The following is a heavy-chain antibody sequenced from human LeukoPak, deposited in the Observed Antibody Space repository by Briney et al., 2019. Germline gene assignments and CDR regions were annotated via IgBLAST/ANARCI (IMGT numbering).Heavy chain of an antibody. V-gene: IGHV1-2*02. J-gene: IGHJ4*02. CDR2: INPNSGGT. D-gene: IGHD3-22*01. CDR1: GFTFSSYG. Sequence: NPGGSLRLSCAASGFTFSSYGMHWVRQAPGQGLEWMGWINPNSGGTNYAQKFQGRVTMTRDTSISTAYMELSRLRSDDTAVYYCARELNYDSSGYYFDYWGQGTLVTVSS. CDR3: ARELNYDSSGYYFDY.